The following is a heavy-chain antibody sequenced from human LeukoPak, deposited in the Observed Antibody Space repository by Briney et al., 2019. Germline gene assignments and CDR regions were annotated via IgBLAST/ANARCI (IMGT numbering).Heavy chain of an antibody. CDR1: GFTFSSYA. D-gene: IGHD3-16*01. Sequence: GGSLRLSCAASGFTFSSYAMHWVRQAPGKGLEYVLAISSNGGSTYYANSVKGRFTISRDNSKNTLYLQMNSLRAEDTAVYYCAKGGLPWGQGTLVTVSS. V-gene: IGHV3-64*01. J-gene: IGHJ5*02. CDR2: ISSNGGST. CDR3: AKGGLP.